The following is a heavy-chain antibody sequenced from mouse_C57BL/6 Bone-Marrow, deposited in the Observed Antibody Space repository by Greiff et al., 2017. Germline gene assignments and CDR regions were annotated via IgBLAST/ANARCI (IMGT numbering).Heavy chain of an antibody. D-gene: IGHD1-1*01. V-gene: IGHV1-55*01. CDR3: ARETITTVVPCAD. CDR1: GYTFTSYW. CDR2: IYPGSGST. J-gene: IGHJ3*01. Sequence: QVQLQQPGAELVKPGASVKMSCKASGYTFTSYWITWVKQRPGQGLEWIGDIYPGSGSTNYNEKFKSKATLTVDTSSSTAYMQLSSLTSEDSAVYDCARETITTVVPCADWGQGTLVTVSA.